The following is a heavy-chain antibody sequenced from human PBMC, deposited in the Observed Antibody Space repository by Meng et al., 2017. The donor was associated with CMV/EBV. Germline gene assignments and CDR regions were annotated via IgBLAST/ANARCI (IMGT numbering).Heavy chain of an antibody. CDR1: GFTFSSYW. CDR3: AKDLDSSSWNYYYYGMDV. CDR2: IKQDGSEK. D-gene: IGHD6-13*01. Sequence: GGSLRLSCAASGFTFSSYWMSWVRQAPGKGLEWVANIKQDGSEKYYVDSVKGRFTISRDNAKNSLYLQMNSLRAEDTAVYYCAKDLDSSSWNYYYYGMDVWGQGTTVTVSS. J-gene: IGHJ6*02. V-gene: IGHV3-7*01.